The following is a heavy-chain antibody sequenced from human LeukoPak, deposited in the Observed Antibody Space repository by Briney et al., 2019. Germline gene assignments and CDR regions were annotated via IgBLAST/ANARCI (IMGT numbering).Heavy chain of an antibody. CDR2: INSDGSSA. V-gene: IGHV3-74*01. D-gene: IGHD3-16*02. CDR1: GFTFSSYW. Sequence: PGGSLRLSCAASGFTFSSYWMHWVRQAPGKGLVWVSRINSDGSSASYADSVKGRFTISRDNAKNTLYLQMNSLRAEDTAVYYCAKDGVIGGGNYMDVWGKGTTVTVSS. J-gene: IGHJ6*03. CDR3: AKDGVIGGGNYMDV.